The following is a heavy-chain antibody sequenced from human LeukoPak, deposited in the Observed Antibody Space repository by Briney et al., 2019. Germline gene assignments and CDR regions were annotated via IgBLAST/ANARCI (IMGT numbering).Heavy chain of an antibody. Sequence: TGGSLRLSCAASGFTFSSYGMHWVRQAPGKGLEWVAVIWYDGSNKYYADSVKGRFTISRDNSKNTLYLQMNSLRAEDTAVYYCARDGSGSYYIRYGMDVWGQGTTVTVSS. CDR2: IWYDGSNK. J-gene: IGHJ6*02. CDR3: ARDGSGSYYIRYGMDV. CDR1: GFTFSSYG. D-gene: IGHD3-10*01. V-gene: IGHV3-33*01.